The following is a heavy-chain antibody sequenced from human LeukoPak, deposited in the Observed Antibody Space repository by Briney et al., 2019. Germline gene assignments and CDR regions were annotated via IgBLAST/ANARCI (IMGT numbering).Heavy chain of an antibody. V-gene: IGHV1-2*02. Sequence: GASVKVSCKASGYTFTGYYMHWVRQAPGQGLEWMGWINPNSGGTNYAQKFQGRVTMTRDTSISTAYMELSRLRSDDTAVYYCARAAGVVGATRRAFDTWGQGTMVTVSS. CDR2: INPNSGGT. D-gene: IGHD1-26*01. J-gene: IGHJ3*02. CDR1: GYTFTGYY. CDR3: ARAAGVVGATRRAFDT.